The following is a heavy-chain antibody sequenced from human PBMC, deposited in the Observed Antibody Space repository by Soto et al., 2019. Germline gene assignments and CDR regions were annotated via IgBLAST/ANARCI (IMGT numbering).Heavy chain of an antibody. V-gene: IGHV1-3*01. D-gene: IGHD3-10*01. CDR2: INAGNGNT. CDR1: GYTFTSYA. J-gene: IGHJ4*02. CDR3: ARGTMVRGSPPDY. Sequence: QVQLVQSGAEVKKPGASVKVSCKASGYTFTSYAMHWVRQAPGQRHEWMGWINAGNGNTKYSQKFQGRVTITRDTSASTAYMELSSLRSEDTAVYYCARGTMVRGSPPDYWGQGTLVTVSS.